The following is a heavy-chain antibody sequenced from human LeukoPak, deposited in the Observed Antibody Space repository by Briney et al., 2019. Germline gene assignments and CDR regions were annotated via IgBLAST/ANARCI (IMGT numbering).Heavy chain of an antibody. J-gene: IGHJ4*02. CDR3: ARTLGELLRN. D-gene: IGHD1-7*01. Sequence: PSETLSLTCTVSGGSISSSSYSWGWIRQPPGKGLEWFGSIYYSGSTYYHPSLKSRVTISVDTSKNQFSLKLSSVTAADTAVYYCARTLGELLRNWGQGTLVTVSS. CDR1: GGSISSSSYS. V-gene: IGHV4-39*07. CDR2: IYYSGST.